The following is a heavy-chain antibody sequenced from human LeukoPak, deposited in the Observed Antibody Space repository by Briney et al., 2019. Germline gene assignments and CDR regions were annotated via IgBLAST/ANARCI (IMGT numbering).Heavy chain of an antibody. CDR2: IYTSGNT. Sequence: SETLSLTCNVSGDSISSYYWSWIRQPPGKGLEWIGYIYTSGNTNYNPSLKSRVTISVDTSKNQFSLKLSSVTAADTAVYYCARTLRYCTTTSCRSWFDPWGQGTLVTVSS. J-gene: IGHJ5*02. D-gene: IGHD2-2*01. CDR1: GDSISSYY. V-gene: IGHV4-4*09. CDR3: ARTLRYCTTTSCRSWFDP.